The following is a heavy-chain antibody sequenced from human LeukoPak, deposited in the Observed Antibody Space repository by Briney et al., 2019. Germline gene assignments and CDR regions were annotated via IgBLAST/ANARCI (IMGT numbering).Heavy chain of an antibody. CDR2: IKQDGSEK. V-gene: IGHV3-7*01. CDR3: ARDGSVLRFLEWSYYFDH. Sequence: PGGSLRLSCAASGFTFSSYWMSWVRQAPGKGLEWVANIKQDGSEKYYVDSVKGRFTISRDNAKNSLYLQMNSLRAEDTAVYYCARDGSVLRFLEWSYYFDHWGQGTLVTVSS. J-gene: IGHJ4*02. CDR1: GFTFSSYW. D-gene: IGHD3-3*01.